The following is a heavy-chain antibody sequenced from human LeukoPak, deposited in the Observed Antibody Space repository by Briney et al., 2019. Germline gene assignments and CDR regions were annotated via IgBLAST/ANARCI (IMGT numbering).Heavy chain of an antibody. CDR1: GGSISSSSYY. J-gene: IGHJ6*03. CDR3: ARGRVYSGSYYRTYYYYYMDV. Sequence: SETLSLTCTVSGGSISSSSYYWGWIRQPPGKGLEWIGSIYYSGSTYYNPSLKSRVTISVDTSKNQFSLKLSSVTAADTAVYYCARGRVYSGSYYRTYYYYYMDVWGKGTTVTVSS. CDR2: IYYSGST. D-gene: IGHD1-26*01. V-gene: IGHV4-39*07.